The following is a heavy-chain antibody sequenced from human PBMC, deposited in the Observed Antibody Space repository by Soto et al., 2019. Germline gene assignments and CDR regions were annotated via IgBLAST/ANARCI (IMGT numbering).Heavy chain of an antibody. CDR1: GFPFSVYW. CDR2: ISGGGSAT. D-gene: IGHD6-13*01. CDR3: ARDGTGAAALDI. J-gene: IGHJ3*02. V-gene: IGHV3-74*01. Sequence: EVQLVESGGGLVQPGGSLRLSCVASGFPFSVYWMYWVRQAPGEGLVWVSRISGGGSATSYADSVKGRFTISRDNAENTLSMQMNGLRGEDTAVYYGARDGTGAAALDIWGQGKLVAVS.